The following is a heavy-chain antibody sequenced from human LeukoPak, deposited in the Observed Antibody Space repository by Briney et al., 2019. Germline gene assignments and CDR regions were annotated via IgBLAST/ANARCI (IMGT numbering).Heavy chain of an antibody. CDR3: AKQGNFVGPGSYSGNWFDF. V-gene: IGHV1-8*01. Sequence: VASVKVSCKVSGYPFTNYDINWVRQAAGQGLEWMGWMNPKNGNTGYAQKFQGRVTMTRDTSIATAYMELGSLTSEDTAVYYCAKQGNFVGPGSYSGNWFDFWGQGNLVTVSS. D-gene: IGHD3-10*01. CDR1: GYPFTNYD. J-gene: IGHJ5*01. CDR2: MNPKNGNT.